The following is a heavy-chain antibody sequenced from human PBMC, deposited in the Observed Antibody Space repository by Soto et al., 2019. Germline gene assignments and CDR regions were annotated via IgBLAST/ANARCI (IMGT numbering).Heavy chain of an antibody. CDR2: INHSGST. CDR3: ASGMATISPRGDY. CDR1: GGSFSGYY. J-gene: IGHJ4*02. Sequence: SETLSLTCAVYGGSFSGYYWSWIRQPPGKGLEWIGEINHSGSTNYNPSLKSRVTISVDTSKNQFSLKLSPVTAADTAVYYCASGMATISPRGDYWGQGTLVTVSS. D-gene: IGHD5-12*01. V-gene: IGHV4-34*01.